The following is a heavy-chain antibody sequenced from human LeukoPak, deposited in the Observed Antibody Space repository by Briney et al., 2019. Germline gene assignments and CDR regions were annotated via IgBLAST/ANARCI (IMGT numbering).Heavy chain of an antibody. V-gene: IGHV4-38-2*01. Sequence: PSETLSLTCAVSGYSISSGYYWGWIRQPPGKGLEWIGSIYHSGSTYYNPSLKSRVTISVDTSKNQFSPKLSSVTAADTAVYYCARHPGPAAYNWFDPWGQGTLVTVSS. J-gene: IGHJ5*02. CDR2: IYHSGST. D-gene: IGHD2-2*01. CDR3: ARHPGPAAYNWFDP. CDR1: GYSISSGYY.